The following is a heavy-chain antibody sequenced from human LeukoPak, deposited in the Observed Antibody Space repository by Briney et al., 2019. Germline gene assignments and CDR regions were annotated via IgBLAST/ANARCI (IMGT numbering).Heavy chain of an antibody. CDR3: ARDYCSSTSCYWASYNWFDP. V-gene: IGHV4-4*07. J-gene: IGHJ5*02. CDR2: IYTSGST. Sequence: SETLSLTCTVSGGSISSYYWSWIRQPAGKGMEWIGRIYTSGSTNYNPSLKSRVTMSVDTSKNQFSLKLNSVTAADTAVYYCARDYCSSTSCYWASYNWFDPWGQGTLVTVSS. D-gene: IGHD2-2*01. CDR1: GGSISSYY.